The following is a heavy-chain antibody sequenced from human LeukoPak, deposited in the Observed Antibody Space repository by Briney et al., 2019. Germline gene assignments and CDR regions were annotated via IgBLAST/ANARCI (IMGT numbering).Heavy chain of an antibody. D-gene: IGHD3-22*01. CDR2: IFHSGST. CDR1: GGSISSSRW. Sequence: PSETLSLTCAVSGGSISSSRWWSWVRQPPGKGLEWIGEIFHSGSTNYNPSLKSRVTISVDKSKNHFSLILSSVTAADTAVYYCASTGGRGYYDSSGYLSLFDYWGQGTLVTASS. J-gene: IGHJ4*02. V-gene: IGHV4-4*02. CDR3: ASTGGRGYYDSSGYLSLFDY.